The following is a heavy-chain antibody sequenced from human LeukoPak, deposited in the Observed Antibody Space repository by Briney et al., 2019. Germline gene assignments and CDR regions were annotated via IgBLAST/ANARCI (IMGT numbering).Heavy chain of an antibody. J-gene: IGHJ4*02. D-gene: IGHD3-22*01. Sequence: PGGSLRLSCAASGFTLSSYGIHWVRQAPGKGLEWVGRIKSKTAGGTTDFAAPVKGRFSISRDDSQNMLYLQMNSLTSEDSAVYYCAQGSGQYYEYWGQGTLVTVSS. V-gene: IGHV3-15*07. CDR2: IKSKTAGGTT. CDR3: AQGSGQYYEY. CDR1: GFTLSSYG.